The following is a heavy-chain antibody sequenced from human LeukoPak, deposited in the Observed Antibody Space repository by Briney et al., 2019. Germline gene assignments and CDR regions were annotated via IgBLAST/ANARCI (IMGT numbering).Heavy chain of an antibody. V-gene: IGHV4-59*08. Sequence: SETLSLTCTVSGGSISSYYWSWIRQPPGKGLEWIAFISYSGSTNYNPSLKSRASISLDTSKHLCSLRLSSVTAADTAVYYCARHAIYSGGYSFWFDPWGLGTLVTVSS. CDR1: GGSISSYY. CDR3: ARHAIYSGGYSFWFDP. D-gene: IGHD1-26*01. CDR2: ISYSGST. J-gene: IGHJ5*02.